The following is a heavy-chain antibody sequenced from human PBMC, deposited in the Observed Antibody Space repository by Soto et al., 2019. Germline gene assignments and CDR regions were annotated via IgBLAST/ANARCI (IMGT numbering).Heavy chain of an antibody. D-gene: IGHD3-16*01. J-gene: IGHJ4*02. CDR1: GFTFSDHV. Sequence: EVQLLESGGGLVQPGGSLRLSCAASGFTFSDHVMTWVRQAPGKGLEWVSGISGGGSGAYYADSVKGRFTISRDNSKKTLFLQMDSLRAEDTAVYYCAKDLWGYVHWGQGTLVTVSS. V-gene: IGHV3-23*01. CDR3: AKDLWGYVH. CDR2: ISGGGSGA.